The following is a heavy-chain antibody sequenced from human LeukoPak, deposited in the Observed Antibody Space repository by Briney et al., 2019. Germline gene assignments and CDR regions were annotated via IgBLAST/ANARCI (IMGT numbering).Heavy chain of an antibody. J-gene: IGHJ5*02. CDR1: GYTFTSYG. D-gene: IGHD2-15*01. CDR2: ISAYNGNT. V-gene: IGHV1-18*04. CDR3: ARDLCSGGSCYSAWFDP. Sequence: GASVKVSCEASGYTFTSYGISWVRQAPGQGLEWMGWISAYNGNTNYAQKLQGRVTMTTDTSTSTAYMELRSLRSDDTAVYYCARDLCSGGSCYSAWFDPWGQGTLVTVSS.